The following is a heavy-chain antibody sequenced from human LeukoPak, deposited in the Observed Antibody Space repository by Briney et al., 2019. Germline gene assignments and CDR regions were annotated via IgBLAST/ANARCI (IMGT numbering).Heavy chain of an antibody. CDR2: ISSSSSTI. CDR3: ARDRTLEWELRETYYYYMDV. CDR1: GFTFSSYS. D-gene: IGHD1-26*01. Sequence: GGSLRLSCAASGFTFSSYSMNWVRQAPGKGLEWVSYISSSSSTIYYADSVKGRFTISRDNAKNSLYLQMNSLRAEDTAVYYCARDRTLEWELRETYYYYMDVWGKGTTVTVSS. V-gene: IGHV3-48*01. J-gene: IGHJ6*03.